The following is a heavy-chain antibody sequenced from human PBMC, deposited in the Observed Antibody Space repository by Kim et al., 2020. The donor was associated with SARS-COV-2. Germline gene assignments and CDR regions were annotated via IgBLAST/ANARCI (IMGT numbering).Heavy chain of an antibody. CDR1: GFTFSSFG. Sequence: GGSLRLSCAASGFTFSSFGMNWVRQAPGKGLECVSYITTSSNYVHYADSVKGRFTVSRDNAKNTLYLQMNSLRAEDTAVYYCVWGSGASDIWGQGTVVTV. J-gene: IGHJ3*02. CDR3: VWGSGASDI. CDR2: ITTSSNYV. V-gene: IGHV3-21*01. D-gene: IGHD1-26*01.